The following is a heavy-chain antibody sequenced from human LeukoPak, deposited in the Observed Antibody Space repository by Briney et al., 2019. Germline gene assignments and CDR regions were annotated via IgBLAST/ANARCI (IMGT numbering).Heavy chain of an antibody. Sequence: SEALSLTCPVSGGSISRCSYYWVGIRHPPEKALEWLGSIYYSGRTNYNPSLKSRVTISVDTSKNQFALKLRSVTAADTDVYYGARAVPDGQNDGFDIWGQGTMVTVSS. CDR3: ARAVPDGQNDGFDI. V-gene: IGHV4-39*01. CDR2: IYYSGRT. CDR1: GGSISRCSYY. D-gene: IGHD1-14*01. J-gene: IGHJ3*02.